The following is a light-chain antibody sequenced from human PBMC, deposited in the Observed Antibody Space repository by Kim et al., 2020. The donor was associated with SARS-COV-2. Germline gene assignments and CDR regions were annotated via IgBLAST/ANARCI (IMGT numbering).Light chain of an antibody. CDR3: QSYDSSLSGLFV. J-gene: IGLJ1*01. V-gene: IGLV1-40*01. CDR1: SSNIRAGYD. Sequence: QAVVTQPPSVSGAPGQRVTLSCTGGSSNIRAGYDVHWYQQLPGTAPKLLIYGNSNRPSGVPDRFSGSKSGTSASLAITGLQSEDEGDYYCQSYDSSLSGLFVFGTGTKVTVL. CDR2: GNS.